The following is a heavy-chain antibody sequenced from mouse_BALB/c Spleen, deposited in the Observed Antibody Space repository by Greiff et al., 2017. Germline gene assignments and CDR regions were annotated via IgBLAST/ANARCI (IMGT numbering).Heavy chain of an antibody. CDR2: IWSGGST. Sequence: QVQLKESGPGLVQPSQSLSITCTVSGFSLTSYGVHWVRQSPGKGLEWLGVIWSGGSTDYNAAFISRLSISKDNSKSQVFFKMNSLQANDTAIYYCARKDYGNYVAMDYWGQGTSVTVSS. J-gene: IGHJ4*01. D-gene: IGHD2-1*01. CDR3: ARKDYGNYVAMDY. V-gene: IGHV2-2*02. CDR1: GFSLTSYG.